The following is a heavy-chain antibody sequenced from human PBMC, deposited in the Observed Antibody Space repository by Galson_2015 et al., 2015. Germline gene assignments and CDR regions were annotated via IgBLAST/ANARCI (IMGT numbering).Heavy chain of an antibody. CDR1: GFTFSSYG. D-gene: IGHD6-6*01. J-gene: IGHJ3*01. V-gene: IGHV3-30*18. CDR3: AKERSSSSSS. CDR2: ISYDGSNK. Sequence: SLRLSCAASGFTFSSYGMHWVRQAPGKGLEWVAVISYDGSNKYYADSVKGRFTISRDNSKNTLYLQMNSLRAEDTAVYYCAKERSSSSSSWGQGTMVTVSS.